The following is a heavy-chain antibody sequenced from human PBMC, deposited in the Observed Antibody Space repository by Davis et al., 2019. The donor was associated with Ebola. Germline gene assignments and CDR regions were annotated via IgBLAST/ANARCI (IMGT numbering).Heavy chain of an antibody. CDR3: AKGGSGWPSDYSHGLGV. Sequence: GGSLRLSCAASGFTFSSYAMTWARQAPGKGLEWVSAVTSSGSGTYYADSVKGRFTISRDNSKNTLYLQMNSLRVDVTAVYYCAKGGSGWPSDYSHGLGVWGKGTTVTVSS. D-gene: IGHD6-19*01. J-gene: IGHJ6*04. CDR2: VTSSGSGT. V-gene: IGHV3-23*01. CDR1: GFTFSSYA.